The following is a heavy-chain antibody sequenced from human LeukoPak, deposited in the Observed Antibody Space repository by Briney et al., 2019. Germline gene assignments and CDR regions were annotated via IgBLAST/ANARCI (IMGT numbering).Heavy chain of an antibody. CDR3: ARAVFSYCSGGSCPYFDY. D-gene: IGHD2-15*01. J-gene: IGHJ4*02. CDR1: GDSISSNYW. CDR2: IHHSGST. V-gene: IGHV4-4*02. Sequence: PSGTLSLTCAVSGDSISSNYWWTWVRQPPGKGLEWIGEIHHSGSTNYSPSLKSRVTISVDNSRNQFSLGLSSVSAADTAVYYCARAVFSYCSGGSCPYFDYWGQGTLVTVSS.